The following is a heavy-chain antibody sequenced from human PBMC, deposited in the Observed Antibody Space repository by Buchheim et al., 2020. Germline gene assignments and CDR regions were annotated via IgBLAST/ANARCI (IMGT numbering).Heavy chain of an antibody. J-gene: IGHJ6*02. D-gene: IGHD2-2*01. V-gene: IGHV3-30-3*01. CDR2: ISYDGSNK. Sequence: QVQLVESGGGVVQPGRSLRLSCAASGFTFSSYAMHWVRQAPGKGLEWVAVISYDGSNKYYADSVKGRFTISRDNSKNTLYLQMNSLRAEDTAVYYCARVKNTYCSSTSCYYGMDVWGQGTT. CDR1: GFTFSSYA. CDR3: ARVKNTYCSSTSCYYGMDV.